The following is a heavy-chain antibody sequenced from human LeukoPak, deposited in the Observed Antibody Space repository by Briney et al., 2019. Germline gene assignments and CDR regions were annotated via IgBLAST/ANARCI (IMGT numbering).Heavy chain of an antibody. CDR2: FDYSGGS. CDR3: ARWNYDIWTGHRYFDY. J-gene: IGHJ4*02. D-gene: IGHD3/OR15-3a*01. CDR1: GDSIRGFY. V-gene: IGHV4-59*01. Sequence: SETLSLTCNVSGDSIRGFYWGWIRQPPGKGLEWIGYFDYSGGSNYNPALESRVIISVDTSKNQFSLKLRSLTAADTAVYYCARWNYDIWTGHRYFDYWGQGTLVIVSS.